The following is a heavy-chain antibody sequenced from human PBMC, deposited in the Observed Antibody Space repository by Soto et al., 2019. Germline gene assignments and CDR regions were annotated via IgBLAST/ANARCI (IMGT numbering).Heavy chain of an antibody. J-gene: IGHJ6*02. CDR1: GFTFSSYN. CDR2: ISSSSSYI. CDR3: ARTRRDGYNNSYYYYGMDV. V-gene: IGHV3-21*01. Sequence: EVQLVESGGGLVKPGGSLRLSCAASGFTFSSYNMNWVRQAPGKGLEWVSSISSSSSYIYYADSVKGRFTISRDNAKNPLDPQRNNLRAEETAVYYWARTRRDGYNNSYYYYGMDVWGQGTTVTVSS. D-gene: IGHD5-12*01.